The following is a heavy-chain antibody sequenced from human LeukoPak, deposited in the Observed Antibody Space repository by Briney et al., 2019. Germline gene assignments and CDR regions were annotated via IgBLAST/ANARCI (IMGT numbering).Heavy chain of an antibody. D-gene: IGHD3-10*01. CDR2: IKTKTEGGTT. Sequence: GGSLRLSCAASGFTFSNAWMNWVRQAPGKGLEWVGRIKTKTEGGTTDYAAPVKGRFTISRDDSKNTVYLEMNSLKTEDTAMYYCASYGSGSHGYWGQGSLVTVSS. CDR1: GFTFSNAW. CDR3: ASYGSGSHGY. J-gene: IGHJ4*02. V-gene: IGHV3-15*01.